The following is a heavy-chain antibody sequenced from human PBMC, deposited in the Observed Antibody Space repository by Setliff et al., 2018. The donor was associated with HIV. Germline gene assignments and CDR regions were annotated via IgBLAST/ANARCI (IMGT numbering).Heavy chain of an antibody. Sequence: GGSLRLSCGASGFTFSSYAMSWVRQAPGRGLEWVSTISGSGAATSYADSVKGWFTIPRDNSNNTLYVQMDSLRAEDTAVYYCAKAPLSLVIPGRRDNWFDPWGQGTLVTVSS. CDR3: AKAPLSLVIPGRRDNWFDP. CDR1: GFTFSSYA. J-gene: IGHJ5*02. CDR2: ISGSGAAT. D-gene: IGHD1-26*01. V-gene: IGHV3-23*01.